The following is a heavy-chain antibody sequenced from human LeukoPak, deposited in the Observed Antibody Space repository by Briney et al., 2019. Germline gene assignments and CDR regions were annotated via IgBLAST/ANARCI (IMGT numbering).Heavy chain of an antibody. CDR2: VSDSGGET. D-gene: IGHD2/OR15-2a*01. CDR1: AFTFSDYS. CDR3: SKRGIVIRGFLVMGFHKEAYSFDN. V-gene: IGHV3-23*01. J-gene: IGHJ4*02. Sequence: GGSLRLSCVASAFTFSDYSMSWVRQAPGRGLEWVSVVSDSGGETNYADSVKGRFTIPSDNSRNAWYLQMNGLRAREAAVYFWSKRGIVIRGFLVMGFHKEAYSFDNWGQGVLVTVSS.